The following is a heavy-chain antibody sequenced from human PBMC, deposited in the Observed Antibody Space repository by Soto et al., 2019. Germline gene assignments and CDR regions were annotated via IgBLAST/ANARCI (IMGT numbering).Heavy chain of an antibody. CDR2: IYWDDDK. CDR1: GFSLSTYHMG. J-gene: IGHJ4*02. Sequence: QITLKESGPTLVRPAQTLTLSCDCSGFSLSTYHMGVAWIHQPPGKALEWLALIYWDDDKRYSPSLKDRLAISKDTSSNQVVLTITNIDPGDSATYFCAHAGDYDLLTFDHWGPGTLVTLFS. V-gene: IGHV2-5*02. CDR3: AHAGDYDLLTFDH. D-gene: IGHD4-17*01.